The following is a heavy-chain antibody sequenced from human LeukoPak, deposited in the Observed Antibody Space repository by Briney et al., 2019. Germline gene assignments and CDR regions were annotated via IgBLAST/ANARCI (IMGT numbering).Heavy chain of an antibody. Sequence: SETLSLTCTVSGYSISSGYYWGWIRQPPGKGLAWIGSIYHSGSTYYNPSLKSRVTISIDTSKNQFSLKLTSVTAADTAVYYCARDRRHRSSGVGDLAYYFDSWGQGTLVTVSS. D-gene: IGHD1-14*01. CDR2: IYHSGST. V-gene: IGHV4-38-2*02. CDR1: GYSISSGYY. CDR3: ARDRRHRSSGVGDLAYYFDS. J-gene: IGHJ4*02.